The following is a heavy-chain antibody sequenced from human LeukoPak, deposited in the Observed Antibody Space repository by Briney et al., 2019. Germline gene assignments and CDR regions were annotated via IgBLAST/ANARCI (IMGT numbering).Heavy chain of an antibody. CDR3: ARGVTMIGRLRFDP. D-gene: IGHD3-22*01. Sequence: SETLSLTCTVPGYSISSGYYWGWIRQPPGKGLEWIGNIYHSGSTYYNASLKSRVTISIDTSKNQFSLKLSSVTAADTAVYYCARGVTMIGRLRFDPWGQGTLVTVSS. CDR1: GYSISSGYY. V-gene: IGHV4-38-2*02. J-gene: IGHJ5*02. CDR2: IYHSGST.